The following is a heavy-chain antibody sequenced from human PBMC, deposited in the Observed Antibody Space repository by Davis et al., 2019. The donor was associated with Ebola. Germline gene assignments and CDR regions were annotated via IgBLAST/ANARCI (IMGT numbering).Heavy chain of an antibody. D-gene: IGHD3-9*01. J-gene: IGHJ6*02. CDR1: GFTFSDYS. V-gene: IGHV3-9*01. CDR2: ISWDSAKI. Sequence: GGSLRLFCVASGFTFSDYSMSWVRQAPGKGLDWVSGISWDSAKIGYVDSVKGRFTISRDNSKNTLYLQMNSMRAEDTAVYYCARVLTDKYYYYGMDVWGQGTTVTVSS. CDR3: ARVLTDKYYYYGMDV.